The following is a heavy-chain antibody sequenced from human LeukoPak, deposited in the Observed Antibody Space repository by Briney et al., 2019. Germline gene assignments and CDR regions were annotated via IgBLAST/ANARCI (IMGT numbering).Heavy chain of an antibody. J-gene: IGHJ4*02. V-gene: IGHV3-21*04. D-gene: IGHD3-3*02. CDR3: AKGQISRSDRFDY. Sequence: GGSLRLSCAASGFTFSSYAMSWVRQAPGRGLEWVSSISSSSSYIYYADSVKGRFTISRDNAKNSLYLQMNSLRAEDTAVYYCAKGQISRSDRFDYWGQGTLVTVSS. CDR2: ISSSSSYI. CDR1: GFTFSSYA.